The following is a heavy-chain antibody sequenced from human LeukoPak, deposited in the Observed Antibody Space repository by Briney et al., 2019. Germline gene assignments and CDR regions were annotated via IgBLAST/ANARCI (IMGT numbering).Heavy chain of an antibody. D-gene: IGHD2-2*01. CDR1: GFTFSDYF. CDR3: AKGLPATLLDY. Sequence: PGGSLRLSCAASGFTFSDYFMSWIRQAPGKGLKWVSYISTSGSTIYYADSVKGRFTISRDNAKNSLYLQMTSLRAEDTAVYYCAKGLPATLLDYWGQGTLVTVSS. V-gene: IGHV3-11*01. CDR2: ISTSGSTI. J-gene: IGHJ4*02.